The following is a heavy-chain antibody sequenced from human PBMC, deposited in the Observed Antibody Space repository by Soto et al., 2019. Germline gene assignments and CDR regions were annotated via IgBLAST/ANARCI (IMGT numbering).Heavy chain of an antibody. J-gene: IGHJ5*02. CDR3: ARIPLDTYIIYWFDH. D-gene: IGHD5-18*01. CDR2: VYYGGST. CDR1: GVSVSSGDYY. Sequence: SETLSLTCTVSGVSVSSGDYYWAWIRQPPGQGLEWIGYVYYGGSTNYNPSLKSRVSISAETTKNQFSLKLSSVTAADTAVYYCARIPLDTYIIYWFDHWGQGILVTVYS. V-gene: IGHV4-61*08.